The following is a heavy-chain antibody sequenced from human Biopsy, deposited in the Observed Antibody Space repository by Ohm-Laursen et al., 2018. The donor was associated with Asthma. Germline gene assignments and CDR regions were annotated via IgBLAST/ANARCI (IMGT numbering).Heavy chain of an antibody. CDR1: GGSISSSSYY. Sequence: GTLSLTWTVSGGSISSSSYYWGWIRRPPGKGLEFIGTIYYSGGTYYNPSLKSRVTLSVDASKNQFSLKLTSVTAADTAVYYCVSPPGYWGQGTRVTVSS. CDR2: IYYSGGT. CDR3: VSPPGY. V-gene: IGHV4-39*01. J-gene: IGHJ4*02.